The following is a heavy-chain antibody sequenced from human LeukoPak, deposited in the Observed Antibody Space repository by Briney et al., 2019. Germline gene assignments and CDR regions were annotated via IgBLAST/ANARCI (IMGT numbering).Heavy chain of an antibody. D-gene: IGHD6-19*01. V-gene: IGHV3-64*01. CDR2: ISSNGGST. CDR3: ARPIRTPAVAQPEGSDGAFDI. CDR1: GFTFSSYA. Sequence: GGSLRLSCAASGFTFSSYAMHWVRQAPGKGLEYVSAISSNGGSTYYANSVKGRFTISRDNSKNTLYLQMGSLRAEDMAVYYCARPIRTPAVAQPEGSDGAFDIWGQGTMVTVSS. J-gene: IGHJ3*02.